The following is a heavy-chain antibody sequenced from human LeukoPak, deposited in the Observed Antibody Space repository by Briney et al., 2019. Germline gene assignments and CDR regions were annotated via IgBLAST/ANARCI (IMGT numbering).Heavy chain of an antibody. V-gene: IGHV1-69*05. CDR1: GGTFSSYA. Sequence: ASVKVSCKXSGGTFSSYAISWVRQAPGQGLERMGRIIPIFGTANYAQKFQGRVTITTDESTSTAYMELSSLRSEDTAVYYCARTVVGATTDDAFDIWGQGTMVTVSS. CDR3: ARTVVGATTDDAFDI. D-gene: IGHD1-26*01. CDR2: IIPIFGTA. J-gene: IGHJ3*02.